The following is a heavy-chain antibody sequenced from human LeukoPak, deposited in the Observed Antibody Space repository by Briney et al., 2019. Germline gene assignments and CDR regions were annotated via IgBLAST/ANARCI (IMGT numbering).Heavy chain of an antibody. Sequence: GASVKVSCEASGYTFTGYYMHWVRQAPGQGLEWMGWINPNSGGTNYAQKFQGRVTMTRDTSISTAYMELSRLRSDDTAVYYCARAAAHSGHWFDPWGQGTLVTVSS. CDR3: ARAAAHSGHWFDP. V-gene: IGHV1-2*02. D-gene: IGHD2-15*01. CDR2: INPNSGGT. J-gene: IGHJ5*02. CDR1: GYTFTGYY.